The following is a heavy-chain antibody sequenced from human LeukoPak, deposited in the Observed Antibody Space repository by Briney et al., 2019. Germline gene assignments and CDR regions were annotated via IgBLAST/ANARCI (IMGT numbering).Heavy chain of an antibody. D-gene: IGHD3-3*01. CDR2: IYYSGST. CDR3: ARHHTYYDFWSGYYESAADAFDI. V-gene: IGHV4-59*08. Sequence: SETLSLTCTVSGCSISSYYWSWIRRPPGKGLEWIGYIYYSGSTNYNPSLKSRVTISVDTSKNQFSLKLSTVTAADTAVYYCARHHTYYDFWSGYYESAADAFDIWGQGTMVTVSS. CDR1: GCSISSYY. J-gene: IGHJ3*02.